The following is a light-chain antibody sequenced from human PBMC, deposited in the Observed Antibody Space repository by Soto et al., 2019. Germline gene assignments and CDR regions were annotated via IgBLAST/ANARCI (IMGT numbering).Light chain of an antibody. Sequence: DIQMTQSPSTLSASVGDRVTITCRASQSISIWLAWYQQKPGKAPKLLIYDASSLESGAPSRFSGSGSGTEFTLTIISLQPDDFATYYCQQYNSYSRTFGQGTKVEIK. CDR1: QSISIW. CDR3: QQYNSYSRT. CDR2: DAS. J-gene: IGKJ1*01. V-gene: IGKV1-5*01.